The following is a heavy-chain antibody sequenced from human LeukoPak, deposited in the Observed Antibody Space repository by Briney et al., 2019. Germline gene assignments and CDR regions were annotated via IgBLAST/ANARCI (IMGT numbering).Heavy chain of an antibody. D-gene: IGHD3-16*02. CDR1: GGSISSGGYY. CDR3: ASYDYVWGSYRHDY. Sequence: SETLSLTCTVSGGSISSGGYYWSWIRQHPGKGLEWIGYIYYSGSTYYTPSLKNRVTISVATSKNQFSLRLSSVTAADTAVYYCASYDYVWGSYRHDYWGQGTLVTVSS. CDR2: IYYSGST. V-gene: IGHV4-31*03. J-gene: IGHJ4*02.